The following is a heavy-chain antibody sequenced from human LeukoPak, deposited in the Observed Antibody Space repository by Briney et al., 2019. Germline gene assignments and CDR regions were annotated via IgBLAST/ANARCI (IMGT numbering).Heavy chain of an antibody. D-gene: IGHD3-16*01. CDR3: ATDPGGITFGGVTGD. V-gene: IGHV1-24*01. CDR1: GYTLTELS. J-gene: IGHJ4*02. Sequence: ASVKVSCKVSGYTLTELSMHWVRQAPGKGLEWMGGFDPEDGETLYAQKFQGRVTMTEDTSTDTAYMELSSLRSEDTAVYYCATDPGGITFGGVTGDWGQGTLVTVSS. CDR2: FDPEDGET.